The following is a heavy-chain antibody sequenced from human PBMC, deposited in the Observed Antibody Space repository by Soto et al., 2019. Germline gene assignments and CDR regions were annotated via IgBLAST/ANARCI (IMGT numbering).Heavy chain of an antibody. CDR3: AKPARGESRFWGGGMDV. CDR2: ISGSGGST. Sequence: EVQLLESGGGLVQPGGSLRLSCAASGFTFSSYAMSWVRQAPGKGLEWVSAISGSGGSTYYADSVKGRFTISRDNSKNPLYLQMNSRRAEDTSVNYCAKPARGESRFWGGGMDVWGQGTTVTVSS. CDR1: GFTFSSYA. V-gene: IGHV3-23*01. D-gene: IGHD3-16*01. J-gene: IGHJ6*02.